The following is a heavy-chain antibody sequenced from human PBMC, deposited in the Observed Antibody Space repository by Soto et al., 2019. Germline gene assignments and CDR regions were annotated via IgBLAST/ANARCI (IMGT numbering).Heavy chain of an antibody. CDR2: IIPLLDIA. V-gene: IGHV1-69*08. CDR1: GVTFTNDI. J-gene: IGHJ4*02. CDR3: VRDSPIGSTYSGYDGIDY. D-gene: IGHD5-12*01. Sequence: QVQLVQSGAEVKKPGSSVKVSCKASGVTFTNDIITWARQAPGQGLEWMGRIIPLLDIANYAQKFQGRVTITADKSTSTAYMELNSLRSEDTAVYYCVRDSPIGSTYSGYDGIDYWGQGTLVTVSS.